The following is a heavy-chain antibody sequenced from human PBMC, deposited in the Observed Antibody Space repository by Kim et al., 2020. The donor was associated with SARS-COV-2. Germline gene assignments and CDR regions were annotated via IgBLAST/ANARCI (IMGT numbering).Heavy chain of an antibody. CDR3: AKRIAAAGTGAGYYYGMDV. CDR1: GFTFSSYG. Sequence: GGSLRLSCAASGFTFSSYGMHWVRQAPGKGLEWVAVIWYDGSNKYYADSVKGRFTISRDNSKNTLYLQMNSLRAEDTAVYYCAKRIAAAGTGAGYYYGMDVWGQGTTVTVSS. J-gene: IGHJ6*02. CDR2: IWYDGSNK. D-gene: IGHD6-13*01. V-gene: IGHV3-33*06.